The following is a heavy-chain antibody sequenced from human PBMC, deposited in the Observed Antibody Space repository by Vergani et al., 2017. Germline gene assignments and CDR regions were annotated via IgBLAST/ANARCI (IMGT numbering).Heavy chain of an antibody. V-gene: IGHV1-69*11. CDR1: GGTFSSYA. CDR2: IIPILGTA. J-gene: IGHJ4*02. Sequence: QVQLVQSGAEVKKPGSSVKVSCKASGGTFSSYAISWVRQAPGQGLEWMGRIIPILGTANYAQKFQGRVTITADESTSTAYMELSSLGFEDTAVYYCARGGIAVAGLDYWGQGTLVTVSS. CDR3: ARGGIAVAGLDY. D-gene: IGHD6-19*01.